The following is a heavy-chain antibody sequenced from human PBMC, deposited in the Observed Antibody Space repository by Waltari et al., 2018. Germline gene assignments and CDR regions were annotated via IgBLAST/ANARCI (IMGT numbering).Heavy chain of an antibody. D-gene: IGHD2-15*01. V-gene: IGHV1-18*01. CDR2: FNPDNGDG. CDR3: ARRSPYSGFDY. Sequence: QVQLVQSGVEVKKPGASVKVSCKASGYSFDSSGISWVRQAPGQGLEWMGWFNPDNGDGNYAQKFQGRVTMTTDSSTTTAHMELRSLGSDDTAVYYCARRSPYSGFDYWGQGTLVTVSS. CDR1: GYSFDSSG. J-gene: IGHJ4*02.